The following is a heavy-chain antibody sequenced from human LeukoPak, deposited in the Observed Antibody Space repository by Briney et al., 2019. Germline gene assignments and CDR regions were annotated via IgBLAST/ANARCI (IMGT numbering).Heavy chain of an antibody. Sequence: SETLSLTCAVYGGSFSGYYWSWTRQPPGKGLEWIGEINHSGSTNYNPSLKSRVTISVDTSKNQFSLKLSSVTAADTAVYYCARGRSPSSGYYGLCDYWGQGTLVTVSS. V-gene: IGHV4-34*01. CDR3: ARGRSPSSGYYGLCDY. J-gene: IGHJ4*02. CDR1: GGSFSGYY. CDR2: INHSGST. D-gene: IGHD3-22*01.